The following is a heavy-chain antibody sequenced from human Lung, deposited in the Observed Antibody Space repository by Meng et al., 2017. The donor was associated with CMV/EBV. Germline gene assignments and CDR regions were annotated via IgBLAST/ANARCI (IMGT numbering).Heavy chain of an antibody. CDR1: GFTFSNYW. V-gene: IGHV3-7*01. Sequence: GGSXRLXCAASGFTFSNYWMTWLRQAPGRGLELVAHIKEDGSEKYFVGSVKGRFTISRDNAKNSLYLQMNSLRAEDTAVYYCARDPFIKAFDIWGQGKMVTVSS. CDR2: IKEDGSEK. J-gene: IGHJ3*02. CDR3: ARDPFIKAFDI.